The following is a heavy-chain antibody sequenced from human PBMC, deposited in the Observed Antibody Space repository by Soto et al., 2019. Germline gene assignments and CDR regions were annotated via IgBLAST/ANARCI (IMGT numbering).Heavy chain of an antibody. CDR2: ISWNGGGI. CDR1: GFKFNEYG. Sequence: GGSLRLSCAASGFKFNEYGMHWVRQAPGKGLEWVSSISWNGGGIGYADSAKGRFTISRANAKNSLYLQMNGLRGEDTALYYCVKGAHFYDSGGFRIPTMYFDFWGHGILVTVSS. D-gene: IGHD3-22*01. V-gene: IGHV3-9*01. J-gene: IGHJ4*01. CDR3: VKGAHFYDSGGFRIPTMYFDF.